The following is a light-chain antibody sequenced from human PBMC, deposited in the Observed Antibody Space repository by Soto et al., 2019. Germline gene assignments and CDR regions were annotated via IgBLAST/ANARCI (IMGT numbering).Light chain of an antibody. CDR3: GTWDSSLSAGV. V-gene: IGLV1-51*01. CDR1: SSNIGNNY. CDR2: DNN. Sequence: QSVLTQPPSVSAAPGQTVTISCSGSSSNIGNNYVSWYQQVPGTAPKLLIYDNNQRPSGIPDRFSGSKSGTSATLGITGLQTGDEADYYCGTWDSSLSAGVFGGGTQLTVL. J-gene: IGLJ2*01.